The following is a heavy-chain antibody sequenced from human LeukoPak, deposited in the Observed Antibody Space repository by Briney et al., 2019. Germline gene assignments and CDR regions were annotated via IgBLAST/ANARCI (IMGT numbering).Heavy chain of an antibody. V-gene: IGHV3-21*01. D-gene: IGHD3-3*01. Sequence: GGSLRLSCERSVFTFSSYSMIWVRQAPGKGLEWVSSIRGDSTETRHADSLMGRFTISRDNAKKSLYLQMNSLRAEDTAVYYCARGHVGVVLDYWGQGTLVTVSS. J-gene: IGHJ4*02. CDR1: VFTFSSYS. CDR2: IRGDSTET. CDR3: ARGHVGVVLDY.